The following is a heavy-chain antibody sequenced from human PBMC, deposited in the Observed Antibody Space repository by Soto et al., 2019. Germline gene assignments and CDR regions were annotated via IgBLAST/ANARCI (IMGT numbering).Heavy chain of an antibody. V-gene: IGHV4-28*03. CDR3: ARGLEVLTGYSYLRPLYAFDI. CDR2: IYYSGST. Sequence: LTCAVXXYSISSSNWWGWIRQPPGXGRXXFGYIYYSGSTYYNPSLKSRVTMSVDTSKNQFSLKLSSVTAADTAVYYCARGLEVLTGYSYLRPLYAFDIWGQGTMVTVSS. J-gene: IGHJ3*02. D-gene: IGHD3-9*01. CDR1: XYSISSSNW.